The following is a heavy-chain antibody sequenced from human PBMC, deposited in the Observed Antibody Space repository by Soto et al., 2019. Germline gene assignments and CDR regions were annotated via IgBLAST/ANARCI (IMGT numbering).Heavy chain of an antibody. CDR3: ARATQPTMRYSRGWQLWFDP. CDR1: GDSVSSNSAA. Sequence: PSQTLSLTCAISGDSVSSNSAAWNWIRQSPSRGLEWLGRTYYRSKWYNDYAVSVKSRITINPDTSKNQFSLQLNSVTPEDTAVYYCARATQPTMRYSRGWQLWFDPWGQGTLVTVSS. CDR2: TYYRSKWYN. D-gene: IGHD6-19*01. J-gene: IGHJ5*02. V-gene: IGHV6-1*01.